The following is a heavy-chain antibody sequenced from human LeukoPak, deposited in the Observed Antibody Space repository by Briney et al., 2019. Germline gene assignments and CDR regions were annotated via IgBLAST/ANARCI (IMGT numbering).Heavy chain of an antibody. CDR2: INQDGSEK. CDR3: ARSRSLHDY. J-gene: IGHJ4*02. Sequence: GGSLRLSCAASGFTFSSYAMSWVRQAPGKGLEWVANINQDGSEKCYVDSVKGRFTISRDNAKNSLYLQMNSLGTEDTALYYCARSRSLHDYWGQGTLVTVSS. CDR1: GFTFSSYA. V-gene: IGHV3-7*01.